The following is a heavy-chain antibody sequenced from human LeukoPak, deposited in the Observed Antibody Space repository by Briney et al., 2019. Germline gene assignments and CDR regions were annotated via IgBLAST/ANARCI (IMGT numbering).Heavy chain of an antibody. CDR2: IYYSGST. V-gene: IGHV4-31*03. D-gene: IGHD2/OR15-2a*01. J-gene: IGHJ4*02. Sequence: SSETLSLTCTVSGGSISSGGYYWSWIRQHPGKGLEWIGYIYYSGSTYYNPSLKSRVTISVDTSKNQFSLKLSSVTAADTAVYYCARESMRLASDYWGQGTLVTVSS. CDR1: GGSISSGGYY. CDR3: ARESMRLASDY.